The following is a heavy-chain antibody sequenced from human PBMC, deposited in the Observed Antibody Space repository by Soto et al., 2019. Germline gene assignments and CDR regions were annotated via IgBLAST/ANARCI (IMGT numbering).Heavy chain of an antibody. D-gene: IGHD3-16*01. CDR3: ATDGPGGGLFDP. CDR2: FDPEDGET. Sequence: ASVKVSCKVSGYTLTELSMDWVRQAPGKGLELMGGFDPEDGETIYAQKFQGRVTMTEDTSTDTAYMELSSLRSEDTAVYYCATDGPGGGLFDPWGPGTLVTV. J-gene: IGHJ5*02. CDR1: GYTLTELS. V-gene: IGHV1-24*01.